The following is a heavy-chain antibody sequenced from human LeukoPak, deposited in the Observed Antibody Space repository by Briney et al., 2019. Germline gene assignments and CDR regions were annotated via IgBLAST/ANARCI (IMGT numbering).Heavy chain of an antibody. J-gene: IGHJ3*02. D-gene: IGHD3-9*01. V-gene: IGHV4-4*09. Sequence: SETLSLTCTVSGGSISSYYWSWIRQPPGKGLEWIGYIYTSGSTNYNPSLKSRVTISVDTSKNQFSLKLSSVTAADTAVYCCARQIGGYDILTGYYVSGAFDIWGQGTMVTVSS. CDR3: ARQIGGYDILTGYYVSGAFDI. CDR1: GGSISSYY. CDR2: IYTSGST.